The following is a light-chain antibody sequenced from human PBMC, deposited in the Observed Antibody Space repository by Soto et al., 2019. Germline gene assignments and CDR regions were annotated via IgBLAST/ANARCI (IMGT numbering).Light chain of an antibody. CDR2: GAS. Sequence: EIVLTQSPGTLSLTPGESAPLSCRASQNVTSNYLAWYQLNAGQDPRIFMYGASSRATGIPDRFSGSGSGTDFTLTITRLETEDFAVYECQHYGSSIWTFGQGTKVDIK. J-gene: IGKJ1*01. V-gene: IGKV3-20*01. CDR1: QNVTSNY. CDR3: QHYGSSIWT.